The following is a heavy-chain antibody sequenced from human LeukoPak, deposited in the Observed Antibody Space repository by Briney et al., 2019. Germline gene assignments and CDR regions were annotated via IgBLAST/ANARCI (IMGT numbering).Heavy chain of an antibody. V-gene: IGHV3-53*01. D-gene: IGHD1-14*01. CDR2: IDGGAGGA. J-gene: IGHJ3*02. Sequence: PGGSLRLSCAASGFTVSRNYMSWVRQAPARGLECVSSIDGGAGGAYYADSVKGRFTMSRDNSRNTLYLQMNNLRAEDTAVYYCAKDSFSYNGRWDAFDIWGQGTAVTVSS. CDR3: AKDSFSYNGRWDAFDI. CDR1: GFTVSRNY.